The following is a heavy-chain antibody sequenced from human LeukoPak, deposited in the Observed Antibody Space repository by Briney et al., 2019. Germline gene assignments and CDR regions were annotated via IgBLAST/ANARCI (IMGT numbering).Heavy chain of an antibody. D-gene: IGHD3-10*01. CDR1: GFTFSSYE. CDR2: ISSSGSTI. Sequence: GGSLRLSCAASGFTFSSYEMNWVRQAPGKGLEWVSYISSSGSTIYYADSVKGRFTISRDNAKNSLYLQMYSLRAEDTAVYYCARVAVGELLWNWFDPWGQGTLVTVSS. V-gene: IGHV3-48*03. J-gene: IGHJ5*02. CDR3: ARVAVGELLWNWFDP.